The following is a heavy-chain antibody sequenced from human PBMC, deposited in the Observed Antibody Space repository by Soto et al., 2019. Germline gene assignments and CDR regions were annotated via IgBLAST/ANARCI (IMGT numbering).Heavy chain of an antibody. D-gene: IGHD6-6*01. V-gene: IGHV4-31*03. J-gene: IGHJ4*02. Sequence: SETLSLTCTVSGGSIISCGYYWSLIRQHPGKGLEWIGYIYYSGSTYYNPSLKSRVTISVDTSKNQFSLKLSSVTAADTAVYYCATLSIADRLEDYWGQGALLTVSS. CDR1: GGSIISCGYY. CDR3: ATLSIADRLEDY. CDR2: IYYSGST.